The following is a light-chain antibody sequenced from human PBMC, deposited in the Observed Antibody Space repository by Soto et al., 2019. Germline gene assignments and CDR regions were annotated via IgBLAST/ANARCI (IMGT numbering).Light chain of an antibody. J-gene: IGLJ2*01. CDR2: GDT. CDR1: SSSIGAGYD. Sequence: QSVLTQPPSVSGAPGQRITISCTGSSSSIGAGYDVHWYHQLPGTAPKLLIYGDTNRPSGVPDRFSASRSGTSASLAITGLQAEDEADYYCQSYDNSLNSVVFGGGTKLTVL. CDR3: QSYDNSLNSVV. V-gene: IGLV1-40*01.